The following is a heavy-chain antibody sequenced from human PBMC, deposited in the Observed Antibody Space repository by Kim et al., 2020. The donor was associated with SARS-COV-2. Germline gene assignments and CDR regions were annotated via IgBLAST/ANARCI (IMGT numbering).Heavy chain of an antibody. D-gene: IGHD3-22*01. CDR1: GGSISSSSYY. Sequence: SETLSLTCTVSGGSISSSSYYWGWLRQPPGKGLEWIGSIYYSGSTYYNPSLKSRVTISVDTSKNQFSLKLSSVTAADTAVYYGASRVVVITVLEGWYFDLWGRGTLVTVSS. CDR2: IYYSGST. V-gene: IGHV4-39*01. CDR3: ASRVVVITVLEGWYFDL. J-gene: IGHJ2*01.